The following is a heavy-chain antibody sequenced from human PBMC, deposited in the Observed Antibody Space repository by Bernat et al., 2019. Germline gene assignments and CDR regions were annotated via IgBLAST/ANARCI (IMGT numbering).Heavy chain of an antibody. CDR2: ISYDGKNK. D-gene: IGHD1-26*01. Sequence: QVQLVESGGGVVQPGMSRRLSCAASGFTFSNYGIPWVRRPQGKGLGWVAVISYDGKNKYYVDPVKGRFSISRDNSKDTVFLQMNNLRAEDTAVYYCAKDRHIVGSTSPDYWGQGTLVTVSS. J-gene: IGHJ4*02. V-gene: IGHV3-30*18. CDR3: AKDRHIVGSTSPDY. CDR1: GFTFSNYG.